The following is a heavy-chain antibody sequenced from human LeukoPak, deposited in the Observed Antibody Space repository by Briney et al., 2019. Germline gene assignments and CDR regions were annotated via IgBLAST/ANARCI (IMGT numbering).Heavy chain of an antibody. CDR3: ARVSFRAFNG. J-gene: IGHJ4*02. V-gene: IGHV4-34*01. Sequence: SETLSLTCAVYGGYFSGYYWSWLRHPPGKGVEWIGEINHSGITNYNPYLKSRVTISVDTSKSQFSLKLCSVTAADTAVYYCARVSFRAFNGWGQGTLFSVSS. CDR2: INHSGIT. CDR1: GGYFSGYY.